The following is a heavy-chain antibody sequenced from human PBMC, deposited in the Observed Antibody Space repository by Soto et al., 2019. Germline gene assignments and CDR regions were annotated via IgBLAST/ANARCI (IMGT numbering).Heavy chain of an antibody. J-gene: IGHJ4*02. Sequence: QVQLVQSGAEVKKPWSSVKVSCKASGGTFSSHVFNWVRQAPGQGLEWMGGIIPIFGTPNYAQKFQGRVTITADESTSTVNMELNSLRSEDTAVYYCARGLELRDGNISHLEFWGQGTLVTVSS. CDR2: IIPIFGTP. V-gene: IGHV1-69*01. CDR3: ARGLELRDGNISHLEF. D-gene: IGHD3-10*01. CDR1: GGTFSSHV.